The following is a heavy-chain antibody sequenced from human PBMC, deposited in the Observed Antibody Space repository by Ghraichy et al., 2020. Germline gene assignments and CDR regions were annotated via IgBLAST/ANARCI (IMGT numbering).Heavy chain of an antibody. D-gene: IGHD3-10*01. CDR3: ATSGVGGYSQH. CDR2: MNPNSGNT. J-gene: IGHJ1*01. CDR1: GYAFSSCD. V-gene: IGHV1-8*01. Sequence: ASVKVSCKASGYAFSSCDINWVRQATGQGLEWMGRMNPNSGNTVYAQKFQGRVTMTRNTSIGTAYLELSSLRSEDTALYYCATSGVGGYSQHWGQGTLVIVSS.